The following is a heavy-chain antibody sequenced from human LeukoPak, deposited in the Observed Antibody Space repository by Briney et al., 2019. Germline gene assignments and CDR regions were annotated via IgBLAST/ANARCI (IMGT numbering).Heavy chain of an antibody. CDR3: ARDDYGDYPLDF. Sequence: GGSLRLSCAASGFTFGSYSINWVRQAPGKGLEWVSSISSSSTYIYYADSVKGRLTISRDNAKNSLFLQMNSLRAEDTAVYYCARDDYGDYPLDFWGQGILVTVSS. V-gene: IGHV3-21*01. D-gene: IGHD4-17*01. CDR2: ISSSSTYI. J-gene: IGHJ4*02. CDR1: GFTFGSYS.